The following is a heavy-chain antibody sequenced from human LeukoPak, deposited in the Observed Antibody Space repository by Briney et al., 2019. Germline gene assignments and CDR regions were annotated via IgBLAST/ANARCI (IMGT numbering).Heavy chain of an antibody. CDR1: GFTFSTYV. CDR3: ASGPPFLKYFEY. J-gene: IGHJ4*02. CDR2: ISVGAEYI. V-gene: IGHV3-23*01. D-gene: IGHD3-3*01. Sequence: PGGSLRLSCAASGFTFSTYVMNWFRQAPGKGLEWVSTISVGAEYIFYADSVKGRFTISRDDSNNALYLQMHSLGAEDTALYYCASGPPFLKYFEYWGQGTLVTVSS.